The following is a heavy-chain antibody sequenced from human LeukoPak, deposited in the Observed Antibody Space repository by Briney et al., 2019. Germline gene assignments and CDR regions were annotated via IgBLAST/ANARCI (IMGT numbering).Heavy chain of an antibody. CDR2: IGTYEGDT. CDR3: ARDLWNFYDSSGYYRDFDS. Sequence: GASVKVSCKATSRISWVRQAPGQGPEWMGWIGTYEGDTYYAQKFQGRVTVTTDTSTSTVYKELRNLRSDDTAVYYCARDLWNFYDSSGYYRDFDSWGQGTLVTVSS. J-gene: IGHJ5*01. D-gene: IGHD3-22*01. V-gene: IGHV1-18*01. CDR1: TSR.